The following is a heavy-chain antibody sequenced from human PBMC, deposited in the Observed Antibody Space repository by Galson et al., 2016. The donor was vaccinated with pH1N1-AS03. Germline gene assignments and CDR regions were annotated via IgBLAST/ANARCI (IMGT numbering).Heavy chain of an antibody. J-gene: IGHJ4*02. CDR2: ISPLLRTA. D-gene: IGHD3-16*01. Sequence: SVKVSCKASGGTFSINAISWVRHAPGQGPEWMGGISPLLRTALYAQKWQGRVTITADESTNTAYMELSSLRSEETAVYYCATLYTDDLDYWGQGTLVIVSS. V-gene: IGHV1-69*13. CDR1: GGTFSINA. CDR3: ATLYTDDLDY.